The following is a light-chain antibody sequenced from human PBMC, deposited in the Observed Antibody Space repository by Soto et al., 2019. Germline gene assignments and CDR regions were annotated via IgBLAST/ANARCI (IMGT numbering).Light chain of an antibody. V-gene: IGKV1-39*01. CDR1: QGINNY. CDR2: IAS. CDR3: QQGYTNPIT. J-gene: IGKJ5*01. Sequence: DIQLTQSPSFLSASVGDRVTITCRASQGINNYLAWYQQKPGEAPKPLIYIASSLYSGVPSRCSGSGSGTDFTLTITSLQPEDFATYYCQQGYTNPITFGQGTRLEIK.